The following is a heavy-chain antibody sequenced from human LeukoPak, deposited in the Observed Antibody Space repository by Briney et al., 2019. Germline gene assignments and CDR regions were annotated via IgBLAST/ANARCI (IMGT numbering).Heavy chain of an antibody. CDR2: IWYDGSKK. V-gene: IGHV3-33*01. D-gene: IGHD3-22*01. J-gene: IGHJ4*02. CDR3: ARGGYYDSSGYPQDY. CDR1: GFSFSSYG. Sequence: GRSLRLSCAASGFSFSSYGMHWVRQAPGKGLEWVAVIWYDGSKKYYADSVRGRFTISRDNSKNTLYLQMNSLRAEDTALYYCARGGYYDSSGYPQDYWGRGTLVTVSS.